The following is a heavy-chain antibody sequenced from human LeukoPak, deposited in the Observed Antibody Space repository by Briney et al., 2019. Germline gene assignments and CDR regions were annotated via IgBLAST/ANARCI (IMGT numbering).Heavy chain of an antibody. J-gene: IGHJ4*02. CDR1: GFTFTTYG. CDR2: ISYDGSNK. Sequence: PGGSLRLSCEASGFTFTTYGMHWVRQAPGKGLDWVAVISYDGSNKYYADSVKGRFTISRDNSTNTLYLQMNSLRAEDTAVYSCATSVGYDSSGSPYFDYWGQGTLVTVSS. CDR3: ATSVGYDSSGSPYFDY. V-gene: IGHV3-30*03. D-gene: IGHD3-22*01.